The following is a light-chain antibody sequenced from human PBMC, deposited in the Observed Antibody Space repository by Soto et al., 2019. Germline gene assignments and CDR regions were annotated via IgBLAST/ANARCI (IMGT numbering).Light chain of an antibody. V-gene: IGKV3-15*01. Sequence: EIVMTQSPATLSLSPGERATLSCRASQTVNSNLAWYQQKPGQAPRLLIYGASTRATGIPARFSGSGSGTEFILTISRLQSEDFAVYYCQQYNNWPLTFGGGTKVEIK. CDR1: QTVNSN. CDR2: GAS. CDR3: QQYNNWPLT. J-gene: IGKJ4*01.